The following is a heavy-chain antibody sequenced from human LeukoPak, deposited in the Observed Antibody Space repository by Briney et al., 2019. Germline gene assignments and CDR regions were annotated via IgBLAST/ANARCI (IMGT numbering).Heavy chain of an antibody. J-gene: IGHJ4*02. CDR1: GGTFSSYA. Sequence: GASVKVSCKASGGTFSSYAISWVRQAPGQGLEWMGRIIPILGIANYAQKFQGRVTITADKSTSTAYMGLSSLRSEDTAVYYCARVGSIAAAGIGYWGQGTLVTVSS. V-gene: IGHV1-69*04. D-gene: IGHD6-13*01. CDR2: IIPILGIA. CDR3: ARVGSIAAAGIGY.